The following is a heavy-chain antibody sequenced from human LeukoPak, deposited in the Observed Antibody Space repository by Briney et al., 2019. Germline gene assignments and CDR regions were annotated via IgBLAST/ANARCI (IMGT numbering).Heavy chain of an antibody. CDR2: ITGSSDYI. V-gene: IGHV3-21*01. D-gene: IGHD5-12*01. J-gene: IGHJ6*02. CDR1: GFTFSSYA. CDR3: ARGKYSGYDLYYYYYYGMDV. Sequence: GGSLRLSCAASGFTFSSYAMNWVRQAPGKGLEWVSCITGSSDYIEYAESVKGRFTISRDNAKNSLYLEMNSLKAEDTAVYYCARGKYSGYDLYYYYYYGMDVWGQGTTVTVSS.